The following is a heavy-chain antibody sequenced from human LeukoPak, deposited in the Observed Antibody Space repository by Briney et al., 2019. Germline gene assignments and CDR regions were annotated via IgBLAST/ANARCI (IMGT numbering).Heavy chain of an antibody. V-gene: IGHV1-18*01. D-gene: IGHD4-17*01. Sequence: ASVKVSCKASGYTFTSYGISWVRQAPGQGLEWMAWISAYSGNTNYAQKLQGRVTMTTDTSTSTAYMELRSLRSDDTAVYYCARSGDYYYYYYMDVWGKGTTVTISS. CDR3: ARSGDYYYYYYMDV. CDR1: GYTFTSYG. J-gene: IGHJ6*03. CDR2: ISAYSGNT.